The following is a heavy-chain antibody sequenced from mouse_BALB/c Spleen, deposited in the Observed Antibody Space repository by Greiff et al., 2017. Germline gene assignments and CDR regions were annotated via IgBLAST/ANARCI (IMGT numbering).Heavy chain of an antibody. Sequence: VQLQQPGAELVRPGASVKLSCKASGYTFTSYWINWVKQRPGQGLEWIGNIYPSDSYTNYNQKFKDKATLTVDKSSSTAYMQLSSPTSEDSAVYYCTREGGSHFDYWGQGTTLTVSS. CDR2: IYPSDSYT. D-gene: IGHD1-1*02. V-gene: IGHV1-69*02. CDR1: GYTFTSYW. J-gene: IGHJ2*01. CDR3: TREGGSHFDY.